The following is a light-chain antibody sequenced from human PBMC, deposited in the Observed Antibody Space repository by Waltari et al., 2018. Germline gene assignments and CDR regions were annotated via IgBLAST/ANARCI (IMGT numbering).Light chain of an antibody. CDR1: HSISIY. Sequence: DIQMTQSPSSLSASVGDRVTITCRASHSISIYLNWYQQKPGKAPKLLIYETSSLQSGVPSRFSGSGSGTDFTLTISSLQPDDSATYYCQQSSNTLGALTFGGGTKVEIK. V-gene: IGKV1-39*01. J-gene: IGKJ4*01. CDR3: QQSSNTLGALT. CDR2: ETS.